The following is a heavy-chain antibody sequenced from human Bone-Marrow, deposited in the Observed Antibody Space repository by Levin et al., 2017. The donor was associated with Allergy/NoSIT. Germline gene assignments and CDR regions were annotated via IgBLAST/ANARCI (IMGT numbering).Heavy chain of an antibody. CDR3: AREGDTVVMPGPISYNLFDL. V-gene: IGHV1-69*06. Sequence: SVKVSCKASGGTFGSHSISWVRQAPGQGLEWMGGISPMFGTAQYAQKFQGRVTITADTSTSTAYMDLSSLRSEDTALYYCAREGDTVVMPGPISYNLFDLWGQGTLVSVSS. CDR2: ISPMFGTA. CDR1: GGTFGSHS. D-gene: IGHD3-16*01. J-gene: IGHJ5*02.